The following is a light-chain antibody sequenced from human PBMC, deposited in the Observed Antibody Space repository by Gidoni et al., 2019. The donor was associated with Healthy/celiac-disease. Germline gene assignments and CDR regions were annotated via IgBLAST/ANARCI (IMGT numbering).Light chain of an antibody. CDR3: MQALQTPPFT. V-gene: IGKV2-28*01. CDR2: WGS. CDR1: QSLLHSNGYNY. Sequence: DIVMTQSPLPLPVTPGEPASISCRSSQSLLHSNGYNYLDWYLQKPGQSPQLLIYWGSNRASGVPDRFSGSGSGTDFTLKISRVEAEDVGVYYCMQALQTPPFTFGPGTKVDIK. J-gene: IGKJ3*01.